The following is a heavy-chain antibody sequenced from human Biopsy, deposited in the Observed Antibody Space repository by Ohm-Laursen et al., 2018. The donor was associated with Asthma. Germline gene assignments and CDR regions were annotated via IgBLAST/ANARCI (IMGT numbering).Heavy chain of an antibody. V-gene: IGHV3-30-3*01. CDR1: RFTYE. Sequence: SLRLSCSAARFTYEMHWVRQAPGKGLEWVAVISYDGSSIYYADSVRGRFTISRDNSKNTLSLQMNSLTAEDTAVYYCASRGGDFWSGYYMDYWGQGTLVTVSS. J-gene: IGHJ4*02. CDR2: ISYDGSSI. CDR3: ASRGGDFWSGYYMDY. D-gene: IGHD3-3*01.